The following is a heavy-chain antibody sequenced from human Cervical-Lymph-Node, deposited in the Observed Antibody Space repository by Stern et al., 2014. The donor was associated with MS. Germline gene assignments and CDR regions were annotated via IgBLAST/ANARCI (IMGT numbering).Heavy chain of an antibody. CDR1: GFAFSNYW. Sequence: EVQLVESGGGLVQPGGSLSLSCAASGFAFSNYWMHWVRQVPGKGLVWVSRINSDGTTTGYADSVKGRFTISRDNAKNTLFLQMKSLRVDDTAVYNCARDDSSGYAVWGQGSLVTVSS. V-gene: IGHV3-74*01. D-gene: IGHD3-22*01. CDR2: INSDGTTT. J-gene: IGHJ4*02. CDR3: ARDDSSGYAV.